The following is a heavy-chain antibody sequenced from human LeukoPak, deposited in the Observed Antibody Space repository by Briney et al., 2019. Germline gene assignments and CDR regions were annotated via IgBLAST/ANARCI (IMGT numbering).Heavy chain of an antibody. D-gene: IGHD2-8*01. Sequence: PGGSLRLSCAASGFAFGDNWMHWVRQAPGKGLVWVSRMNSDGRSTYYADSVKGRFTISRDNAKSTLYLQMSSLRAEDTAVYYCARSAGHCSDGLCYAYNWFDLWGQGTLVTVSS. CDR2: MNSDGRST. V-gene: IGHV3-74*01. J-gene: IGHJ5*02. CDR3: ARSAGHCSDGLCYAYNWFDL. CDR1: GFAFGDNW.